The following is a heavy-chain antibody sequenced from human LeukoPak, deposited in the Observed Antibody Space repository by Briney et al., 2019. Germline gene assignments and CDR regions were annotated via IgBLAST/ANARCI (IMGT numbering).Heavy chain of an antibody. CDR1: GFSVSNNY. V-gene: IGHV3-53*01. CDR2: IYSGGST. Sequence: PGGSLRLSCAASGFSVSNNYMIWVRQAPGKGLEWVSIIYSGGSTYYADSVKGRFTISRDNSKNTLYLQMNSLRTDDTAVYYCARRDGSTWPVNAIDIWGQGTMVTVSS. J-gene: IGHJ3*02. D-gene: IGHD2-15*01. CDR3: ARRDGSTWPVNAIDI.